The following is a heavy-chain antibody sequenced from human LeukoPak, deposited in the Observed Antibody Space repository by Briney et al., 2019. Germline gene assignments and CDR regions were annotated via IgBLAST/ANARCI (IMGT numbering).Heavy chain of an antibody. D-gene: IGHD6-19*01. J-gene: IGHJ4*02. CDR1: GYTFTGYY. V-gene: IGHV1-2*02. CDR2: INPNSGGT. CDR3: AREAGIAVAGTLLAFGALDY. Sequence: ASVKVSCKASGYTFTGYYMHWVRQAPGQGLEWMGWINPNSGGTNYAQKFQGRVTMTRDTSISTAYMELSRLRSDDTAVYYCAREAGIAVAGTLLAFGALDYWGQGTLVTVSS.